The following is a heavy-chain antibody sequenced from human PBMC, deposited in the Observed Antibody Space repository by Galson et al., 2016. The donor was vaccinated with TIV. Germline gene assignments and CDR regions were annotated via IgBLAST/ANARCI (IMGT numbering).Heavy chain of an antibody. J-gene: IGHJ4*02. CDR2: IYFDGST. CDR1: GGSITSFY. D-gene: IGHD3-22*01. Sequence: ETLSLTCSVSGGSITSFYWSWIRQPPGKGLEWIVYIYFDGSTIYNPSLKSRVTVSVDTARNEFSLTLRSVTAADTAVYYCAREGSGYYDWGRAAFDNWGQGTLVTVSS. CDR3: AREGSGYYDWGRAAFDN. V-gene: IGHV4-59*01.